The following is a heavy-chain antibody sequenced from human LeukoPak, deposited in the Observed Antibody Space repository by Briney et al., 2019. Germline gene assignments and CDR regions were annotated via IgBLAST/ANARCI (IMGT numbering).Heavy chain of an antibody. CDR2: INSDGINT. Sequence: GGSLRLSCAASGFTFSNYWMHWVRQAPGKGLVWVSRINSDGINTSYADSVKGRFTISRDNAKNTLNLQMNSLRAEDTAVYYCARDKVVGPTICDYWGQGALVTVSS. D-gene: IGHD1-26*01. V-gene: IGHV3-74*01. J-gene: IGHJ4*02. CDR1: GFTFSNYW. CDR3: ARDKVVGPTICDY.